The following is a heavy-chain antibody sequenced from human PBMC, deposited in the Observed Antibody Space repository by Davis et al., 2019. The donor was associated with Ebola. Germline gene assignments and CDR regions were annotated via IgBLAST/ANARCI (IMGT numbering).Heavy chain of an antibody. CDR1: GFTFSSYG. Sequence: PGGSLRLSCAASGFTFSSYGMHWVRQAPGKGLEWVAVIWYDGSNKYFADSVKGRFTISRDNSKNTLFLQMNSLRAEDTAVYYCAKGPKGGSLDYWGQGTLVTVSS. D-gene: IGHD1-26*01. V-gene: IGHV3-33*06. CDR3: AKGPKGGSLDY. CDR2: IWYDGSNK. J-gene: IGHJ4*02.